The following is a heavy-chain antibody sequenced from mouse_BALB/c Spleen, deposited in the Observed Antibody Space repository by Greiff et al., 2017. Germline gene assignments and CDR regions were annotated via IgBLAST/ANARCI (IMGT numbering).Heavy chain of an antibody. CDR3: ARSAYYGNFSWFAY. Sequence: VKLMESGAELVRPGSSVKISCKASGYAFSSYWMNWVKQRPGQGLEWIGQIYPGDGDTNYNGKFKGKATLTADKSSSTAYMQLSSLTSEDSAVYFCARSAYYGNFSWFAYWGQGTLVTVSA. J-gene: IGHJ3*01. V-gene: IGHV1-80*01. CDR2: IYPGDGDT. CDR1: GYAFSSYW. D-gene: IGHD2-10*01.